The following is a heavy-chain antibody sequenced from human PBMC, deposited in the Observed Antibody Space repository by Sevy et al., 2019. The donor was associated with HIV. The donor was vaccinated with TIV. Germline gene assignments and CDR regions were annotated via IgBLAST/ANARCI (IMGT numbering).Heavy chain of an antibody. CDR1: GFTFGDYA. Sequence: GGSLRLSCTSSGFTFGDYAMSWFRQAPGKGLEWVAFIRRNSHEPYGGTTEYAASVKGIFTISRDDSKSIAYLQMNSLKTEDTAVYYCTRPLATADTPEYFFDYWGQGILVTVSS. J-gene: IGHJ4*02. CDR3: TRPLATADTPEYFFDY. V-gene: IGHV3-49*03. CDR2: IRRNSHEPYGGTT. D-gene: IGHD5-12*01.